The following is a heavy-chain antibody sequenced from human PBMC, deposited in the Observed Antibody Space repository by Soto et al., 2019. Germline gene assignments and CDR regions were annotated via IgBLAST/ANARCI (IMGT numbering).Heavy chain of an antibody. V-gene: IGHV1-8*01. D-gene: IGHD6-19*01. CDR2: MNPNSGNT. J-gene: IGHJ3*02. CDR1: GYTFTSYD. Sequence: GASVKVSCKASGYTFTSYDINWVRQATGQGLEWMGWMNPNSGNTGYAQKYQGRVTMTRNTSISTAYMELSSLRSEDTAVYYCAKPIGWSHRPDAFDIWGQGTMVTVSS. CDR3: AKPIGWSHRPDAFDI.